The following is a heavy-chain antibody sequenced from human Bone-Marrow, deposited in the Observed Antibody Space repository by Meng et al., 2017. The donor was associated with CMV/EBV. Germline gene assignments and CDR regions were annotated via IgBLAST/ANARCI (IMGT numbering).Heavy chain of an antibody. CDR1: GYTFTGYY. V-gene: IGHV1-2*02. J-gene: IGHJ4*02. Sequence: ASVKVSCKASGYTFTGYYMHWVRQAPGQGLEWMGWINPNSGGTNYAQKFKGRVTMTRDTSISTAYMELSRLRSDDTAVYYCARVGWENYSDSGSFLDYWGQGTLVTVSS. CDR3: ARVGWENYSDSGSFLDY. D-gene: IGHD3-10*01. CDR2: INPNSGGT.